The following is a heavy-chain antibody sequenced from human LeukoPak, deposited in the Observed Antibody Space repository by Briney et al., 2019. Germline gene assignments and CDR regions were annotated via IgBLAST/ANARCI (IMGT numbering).Heavy chain of an antibody. J-gene: IGHJ3*02. CDR1: GVSLRSSYYD. CDR3: ARHVPARITIFGVVIIRRAFDI. Sequence: SETLSLTCTVSGVSLRSSYYDWGWLRQPPGKGLEWLGSSYYSGSTYYTPSLKSRVTISVDTSKNQFSLKLSSVTAADTAVYYCARHVPARITIFGVVIIRRAFDIWGQGTMVTVSS. V-gene: IGHV4-39*01. CDR2: SYYSGST. D-gene: IGHD3-3*01.